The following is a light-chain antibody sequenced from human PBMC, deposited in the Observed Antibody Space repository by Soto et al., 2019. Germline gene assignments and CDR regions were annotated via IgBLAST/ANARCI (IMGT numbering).Light chain of an antibody. CDR1: QSVSSSY. CDR2: GAS. CDR3: QQYGSSPRMYT. J-gene: IGKJ2*01. Sequence: EIVLTQSPGTLSLSPGDRATLSCRASQSVSSSYLAWYQQKPGQAPRLLIYGASSRATGIPDWFSGSGSGTDFTLTISRLEPEDYAVYYCQQYGSSPRMYTFGQGTKLAIK. V-gene: IGKV3-20*01.